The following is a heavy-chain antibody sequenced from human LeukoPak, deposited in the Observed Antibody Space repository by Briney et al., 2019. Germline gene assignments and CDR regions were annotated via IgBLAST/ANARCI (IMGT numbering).Heavy chain of an antibody. Sequence: GGSLRLSCAASGFTFDDYAMHWVRQAPGKGLEWVSGISWNSGSIGYADSVKGRFTISRDNAKNSLYLQMNSLRAEDTAVYYCARDGEEASSSWYRVDYWGQGTLVTVSS. CDR3: ARDGEEASSSWYRVDY. CDR1: GFTFDDYA. J-gene: IGHJ4*02. D-gene: IGHD6-13*01. V-gene: IGHV3-9*01. CDR2: ISWNSGSI.